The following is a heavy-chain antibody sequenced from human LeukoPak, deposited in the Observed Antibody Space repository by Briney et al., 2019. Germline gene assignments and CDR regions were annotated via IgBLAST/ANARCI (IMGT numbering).Heavy chain of an antibody. Sequence: ASVMVSCKASGYTFTSYDINWVRQATGQGLEWMGWMNPNSGNTGYAQKFQGRVTMTRNTSISTAYMELSSLRSEDTAVYYCARTSPTYYYMDVWGKGTTVTVSS. CDR2: MNPNSGNT. J-gene: IGHJ6*03. CDR1: GYTFTSYD. V-gene: IGHV1-8*01. CDR3: ARTSPTYYYMDV. D-gene: IGHD4-17*01.